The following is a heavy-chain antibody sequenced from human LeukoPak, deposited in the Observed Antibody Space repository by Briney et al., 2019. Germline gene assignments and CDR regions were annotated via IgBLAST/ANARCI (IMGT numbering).Heavy chain of an antibody. CDR1: GSIFTSYW. J-gene: IGHJ4*02. D-gene: IGHD5-24*01. CDR3: AKKGRDGYNYFDY. V-gene: IGHV5-51*01. Sequence: GAPLQISSQCSGSIFTSYWIGGVRPMPGKGLEWMGIIYPGNYDTRYSPSFQGQVTISANKSISTAYLQWSRLKASDAAMYYCAKKGRDGYNYFDYWGQGTLVTVSS. CDR2: IYPGNYDT.